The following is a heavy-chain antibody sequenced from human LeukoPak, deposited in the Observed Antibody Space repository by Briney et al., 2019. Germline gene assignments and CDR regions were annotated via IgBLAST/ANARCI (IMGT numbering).Heavy chain of an antibody. CDR1: GFTFSTYS. CDR2: ISSSSSYI. V-gene: IGHV3-21*01. D-gene: IGHD3-16*02. CDR3: AREWGSDHHQTYDYVWGSYRYEGPYDY. Sequence: PGGSLRLSCVDSGFTFSTYSMNWVRQAPGKGLEWVSSISSSSSYIYYGDSVKGRFTTSRDNAKNSLYLQMNSLRAEDTAVYYCAREWGSDHHQTYDYVWGSYRYEGPYDYWGQGTLVTVSS. J-gene: IGHJ4*02.